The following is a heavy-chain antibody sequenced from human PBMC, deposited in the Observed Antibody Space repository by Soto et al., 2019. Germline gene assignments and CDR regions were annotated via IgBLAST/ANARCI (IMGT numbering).Heavy chain of an antibody. Sequence: PSETLSLTWTVSGGSISSSSYYWGWIRQPPGKGLEWVGSIYYSGSTYYNPALKRRVTRSVDTSKNQFYLKRSAVTAAETAVDDCPRQMAILRYFDWLYYGMDVWGQGTTVTVSS. D-gene: IGHD3-9*01. CDR3: PRQMAILRYFDWLYYGMDV. CDR2: IYYSGST. CDR1: GGSISSSSYY. J-gene: IGHJ6*02. V-gene: IGHV4-39*01.